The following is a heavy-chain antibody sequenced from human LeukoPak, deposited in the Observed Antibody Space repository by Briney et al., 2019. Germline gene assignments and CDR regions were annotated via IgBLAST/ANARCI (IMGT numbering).Heavy chain of an antibody. CDR2: IKQDGSEK. CDR3: ARVFGAGYSDY. V-gene: IGHV3-7*01. D-gene: IGHD4/OR15-4a*01. CDR1: EITFSCYL. J-gene: IGHJ4*02. Sequence: GGALRLSRAASEITFSCYLMGLVRQAPGEGLGWVASIKQDGSEKYYVDSVKGRVTISRDNAKNSLYLQMNSLRAEDTAVYYCARVFGAGYSDYWGQGTLVTVSS.